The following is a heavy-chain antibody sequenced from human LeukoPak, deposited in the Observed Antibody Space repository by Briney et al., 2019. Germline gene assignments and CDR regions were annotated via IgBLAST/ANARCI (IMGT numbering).Heavy chain of an antibody. CDR3: ARDFYYDSSGLR. CDR1: GGTFSSYA. J-gene: IGHJ4*02. V-gene: IGHV1-69*05. Sequence: ASVKVSCKXSGGTFSSYAISWVRQPPGQGLEWMGRIIPIFGTANYAQKFQGRVTITTDESTSTAYMELSSLRSEDTAVYYCARDFYYDSSGLRWGQGTLVTVSS. D-gene: IGHD3-22*01. CDR2: IIPIFGTA.